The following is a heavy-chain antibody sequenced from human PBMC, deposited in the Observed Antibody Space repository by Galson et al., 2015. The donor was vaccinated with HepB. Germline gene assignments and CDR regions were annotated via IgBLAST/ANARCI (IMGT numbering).Heavy chain of an antibody. CDR1: GFTFSTYD. CDR2: IGAGGDT. V-gene: IGHV3-13*01. Sequence: SLRLSCAASGFTFSTYDMHWVRQATGKGLEWVSTIGAGGDTYYAGSVKGRFTISRENAKISLYLQMNSLRAGDTAVYYCARDGGFGEFGGMDVWGQGTTVTVSS. CDR3: ARDGGFGEFGGMDV. D-gene: IGHD3-10*01. J-gene: IGHJ6*02.